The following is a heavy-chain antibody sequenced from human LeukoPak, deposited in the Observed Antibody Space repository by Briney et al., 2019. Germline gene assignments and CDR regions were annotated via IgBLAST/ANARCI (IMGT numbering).Heavy chain of an antibody. CDR2: IKQDGSEK. CDR1: GFTFSNYW. CDR3: ARDTFMDV. V-gene: IGHV3-7*04. Sequence: PGGSLRLSCAGSGFTFSNYWMSWVRQAPGKGLEWVANIKQDGSEKYYVDSVKGRLTISRDNAKNSLYLQMNSLRAEDTAVYYCARDTFMDVWGQGTTVTVSS. D-gene: IGHD3-16*01. J-gene: IGHJ6*02.